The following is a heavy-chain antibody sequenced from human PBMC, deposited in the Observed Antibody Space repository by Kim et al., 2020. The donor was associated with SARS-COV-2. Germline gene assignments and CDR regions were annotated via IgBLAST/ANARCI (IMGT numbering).Heavy chain of an antibody. J-gene: IGHJ6*02. CDR2: IDPSDSYT. V-gene: IGHV5-10-1*01. CDR1: GYSFTSYW. CDR3: AGTLSGYDLRYYYYYGMDV. Sequence: GESLKISCKGSGYSFTSYWISWVRQMPGKGLEWMGRIDPSDSYTNYSPSFQGHVTISADKSISTAYLQWSSLKASDTAMYYCAGTLSGYDLRYYYYYGMDVWGQGTTVTVSS. D-gene: IGHD5-12*01.